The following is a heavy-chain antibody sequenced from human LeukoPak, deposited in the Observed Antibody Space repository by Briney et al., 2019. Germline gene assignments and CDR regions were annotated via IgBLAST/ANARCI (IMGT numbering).Heavy chain of an antibody. J-gene: IGHJ6*03. CDR2: INHSGST. CDR1: GGSFSNYY. CDR3: ASSSWHHYYYYMDV. D-gene: IGHD6-13*01. Sequence: SETLSLTCAVYGGSFSNYYWSWIRQPPGKGLEWIGEINHSGSTNYNPSLKSRVTISVDTSKNQFSLKLSSVTAADTAVYYCASSSWHHYYYYMDVWGKGTTVTVSS. V-gene: IGHV4-34*01.